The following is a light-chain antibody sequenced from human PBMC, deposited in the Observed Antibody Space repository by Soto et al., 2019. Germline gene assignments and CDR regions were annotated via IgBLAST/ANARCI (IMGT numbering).Light chain of an antibody. CDR2: DAS. CDR1: QSVSNS. V-gene: IGKV3-11*01. Sequence: EIVLTQSPATLSLSPGERATLSCRASQSVSNSLAWYQQKPGQAPRLLIYDASNRATGIPARFSGSGSGTDFTPTISSLEPEEFAVYYCQQRSNWPPTWTFGQGTKVEIK. CDR3: QQRSNWPPTWT. J-gene: IGKJ1*01.